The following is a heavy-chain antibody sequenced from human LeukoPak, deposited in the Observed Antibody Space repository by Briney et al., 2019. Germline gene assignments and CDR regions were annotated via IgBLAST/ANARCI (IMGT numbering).Heavy chain of an antibody. J-gene: IGHJ5*02. CDR1: GGSISSGSFY. Sequence: PSETLSLTCTVSGGSISSGSFYWSWIRQPAGKGLEWIGRIYTTGRTNYNPSLKSRVTISVDTSKNQFSLKLSSVTAADTAVYYCARGAVVVPNWSDPWGRGTLVTVSS. CDR2: IYTTGRT. CDR3: ARGAVVVPNWSDP. D-gene: IGHD2-2*01. V-gene: IGHV4-61*02.